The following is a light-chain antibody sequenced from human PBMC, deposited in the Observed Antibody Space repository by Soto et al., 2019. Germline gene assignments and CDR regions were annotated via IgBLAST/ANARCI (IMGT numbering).Light chain of an antibody. V-gene: IGKV3-15*01. Sequence: EVVMTQSPATLSVSPGERATLSCRASRGIGSTLAWYPQKPGQTPRLLIYDTSTRATGVPGRFIGSRSGTEFTITITSLQSEDFAIYYCQHYVTWPLAFGGGTRVENK. CDR1: RGIGST. J-gene: IGKJ4*01. CDR3: QHYVTWPLA. CDR2: DTS.